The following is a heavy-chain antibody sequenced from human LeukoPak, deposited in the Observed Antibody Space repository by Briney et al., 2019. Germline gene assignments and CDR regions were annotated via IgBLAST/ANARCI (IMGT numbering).Heavy chain of an antibody. V-gene: IGHV3-33*08. CDR3: ARGSADGDYLFY. J-gene: IGHJ4*02. D-gene: IGHD4-17*01. CDR1: GFNFSNYA. CDR2: ISYDATTS. Sequence: PGGSLRLSCDASGFNFSNYAMHWLRQAPGKGLEWVAIISYDATTSHYLDSVKGRFTISRDNSKNTLYLQMNSLRAEDTAVYYCARGSADGDYLFYWGQGTLVTVSS.